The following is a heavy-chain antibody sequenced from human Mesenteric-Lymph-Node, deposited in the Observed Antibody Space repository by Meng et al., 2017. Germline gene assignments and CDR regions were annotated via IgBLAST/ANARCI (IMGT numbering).Heavy chain of an antibody. CDR1: GYTFTNYG. CDR3: ARVEVGITSGDY. CDR2: INAYNGDT. V-gene: IGHV1-18*01. D-gene: IGHD1-26*01. Sequence: QAQMVQSRGEGKKPGASVKVSCKASGYTFTNYGITWVRQAPGQGLEWMGWINAYNGDTNYAQTLQGRVTMTTDTSKSTAYMELRSLRSDDTAVYYCARVEVGITSGDYWGQGTLVTVSS. J-gene: IGHJ4*02.